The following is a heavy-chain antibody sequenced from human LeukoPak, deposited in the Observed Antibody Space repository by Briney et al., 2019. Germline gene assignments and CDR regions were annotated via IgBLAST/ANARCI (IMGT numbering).Heavy chain of an antibody. V-gene: IGHV4-34*01. D-gene: IGHD3-22*01. CDR3: ARALIYDSSGYQDY. CDR2: INHSGST. J-gene: IGHJ4*02. CDR1: GGSFSGYY. Sequence: PSETLSLTCAVHGGSFSGYYWSWIRQPPGKGLEWIGEINHSGSTNYNPSLKSRVTISVDTSKNRFSLKLSSVTAADTAVYYCARALIYDSSGYQDYWGQGTLVTVSS.